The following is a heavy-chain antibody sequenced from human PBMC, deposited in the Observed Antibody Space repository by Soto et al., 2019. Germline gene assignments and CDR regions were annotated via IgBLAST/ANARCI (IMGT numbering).Heavy chain of an antibody. V-gene: IGHV1-69*01. D-gene: IGHD5-12*01. CDR2: SIPIFGTA. Sequence: PGEGLEWMGGSIPIFGTANYAQKFQGRVTISVDESTSTAYMELSSLRSEDTAVYYCARGRGYSGDDHYYYFDMDVWGQGTTVTVSS. CDR3: ARGRGYSGDDHYYYFDMDV. J-gene: IGHJ6*02.